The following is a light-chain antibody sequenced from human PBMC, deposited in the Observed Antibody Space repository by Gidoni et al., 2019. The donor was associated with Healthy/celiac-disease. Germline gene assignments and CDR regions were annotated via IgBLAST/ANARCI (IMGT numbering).Light chain of an antibody. V-gene: IGKV1-33*01. Sequence: DIQMTQSPSSLSAPVGDRVTITCQASQAIINYFYWYQQKPGKAPKLLIYDASNLKTGGPSRFSGSGSGKDFTFTSSSVQPEEIATYYGQQYDNLPITFXXXTRLEIK. J-gene: IGKJ5*01. CDR1: QAIINY. CDR3: QQYDNLPIT. CDR2: DAS.